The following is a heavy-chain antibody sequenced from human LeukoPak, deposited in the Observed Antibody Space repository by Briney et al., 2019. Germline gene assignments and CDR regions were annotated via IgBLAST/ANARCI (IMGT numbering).Heavy chain of an antibody. CDR1: GYTLTELS. CDR2: ISSSSSTI. D-gene: IGHD5-12*01. V-gene: IGHV3-48*04. CDR3: ARDPLIVATGHDAFDI. J-gene: IGHJ3*02. Sequence: ASVNVSCKVSGYTLTELSMNWVRQAPGKGLEWVSYISSSSSTIYYADSVKGRFTISRDNAKNSLYLQMNSLRAEDTAVYYCARDPLIVATGHDAFDIWGQGTMVTVSS.